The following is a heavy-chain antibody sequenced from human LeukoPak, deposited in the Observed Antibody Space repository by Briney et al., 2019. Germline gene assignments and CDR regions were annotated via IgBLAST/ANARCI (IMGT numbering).Heavy chain of an antibody. Sequence: GGSLRLSCAASGFTFSRYAMNWVRQAPGKGLEWVSYISSSGSTIYYADSVKGRFTISRDNAKNSLYLQMNSLRAEDTAVYYCARELTFGGVIVSFDYWGQGTLVTVSS. CDR2: ISSSGSTI. V-gene: IGHV3-48*03. D-gene: IGHD3-16*02. J-gene: IGHJ4*02. CDR1: GFTFSRYA. CDR3: ARELTFGGVIVSFDY.